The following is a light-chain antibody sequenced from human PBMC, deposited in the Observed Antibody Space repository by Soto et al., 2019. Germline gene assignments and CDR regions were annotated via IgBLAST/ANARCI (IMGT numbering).Light chain of an antibody. J-gene: IGLJ2*01. Sequence: QSVLTQPPSVSGAPGQRVTISCTGSSSNIGAGYDVHWYQQLPGTAPKLLIYGNSNRPSGVPDRFSGSKSGTSASLAITGLQAADEAHYYCQSYDSSLSGSVVFGGGTKLTVL. V-gene: IGLV1-40*01. CDR2: GNS. CDR1: SSNIGAGYD. CDR3: QSYDSSLSGSVV.